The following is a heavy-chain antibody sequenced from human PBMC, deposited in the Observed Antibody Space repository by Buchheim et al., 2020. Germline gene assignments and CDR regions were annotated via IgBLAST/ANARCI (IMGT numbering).Heavy chain of an antibody. J-gene: IGHJ6*02. V-gene: IGHV4-61*01. CDR3: ARVAGNYDFWSGYMGYYYGMDV. D-gene: IGHD3-3*01. Sequence: QVQLQESGPGLVKPSETLSLTCTVSGGSVSSGSYYWSWIRQPPGKGLEWIGYIYYSGSTNYNPSLKSRVTISVDTSKNQFSPKLSSVTAADTAVYYCARVAGNYDFWSGYMGYYYGMDVWGQGTT. CDR2: IYYSGST. CDR1: GGSVSSGSYY.